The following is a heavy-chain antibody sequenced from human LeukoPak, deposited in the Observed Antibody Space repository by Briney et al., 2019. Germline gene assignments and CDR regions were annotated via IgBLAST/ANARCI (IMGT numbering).Heavy chain of an antibody. CDR2: INPNSGGT. V-gene: IGHV1-2*02. CDR1: GYTFTSYG. J-gene: IGHJ4*02. D-gene: IGHD6-19*01. CDR3: AREAEDSSGWYYFDY. Sequence: SVKVSCKASGYTFTSYGISWVRQAPGQGLEWMGWINPNSGGTNYAQKFQGRVTMTRDTSISTAYMELSRLRSDDTAVYYCAREAEDSSGWYYFDYWGQGTLVTVSS.